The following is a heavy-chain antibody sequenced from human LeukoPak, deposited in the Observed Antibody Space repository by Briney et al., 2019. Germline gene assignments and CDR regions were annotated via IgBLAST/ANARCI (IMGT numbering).Heavy chain of an antibody. D-gene: IGHD5-18*01. J-gene: IGHJ4*02. CDR1: GFTFSSYA. CDR3: AKVDTAMVEYYFDY. V-gene: IGHV3-23*01. Sequence: GGSLRPSCAASGFTFSSYAMSWVRQAPGKGLEWVSAISGSGGSTYYADSVKGRFTISRDNSKNTLYLQMNSLRAEDTAVYYCAKVDTAMVEYYFDYWGQGTLVTVSS. CDR2: ISGSGGST.